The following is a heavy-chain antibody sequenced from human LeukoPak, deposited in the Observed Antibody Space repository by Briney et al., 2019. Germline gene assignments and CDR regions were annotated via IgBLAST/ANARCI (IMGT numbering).Heavy chain of an antibody. Sequence: GRSQRLSCAASGFTFSSYGMHWVRQAPGKGLEWVAVIWYDGSNKYYAASVKGRFTISRDNSKNTLYLQMNSLRAEDTAVYYCARDRNREYPDYFDYWGQGTLVTVSS. CDR1: GFTFSSYG. V-gene: IGHV3-33*01. CDR3: ARDRNREYPDYFDY. J-gene: IGHJ4*02. CDR2: IWYDGSNK. D-gene: IGHD1-14*01.